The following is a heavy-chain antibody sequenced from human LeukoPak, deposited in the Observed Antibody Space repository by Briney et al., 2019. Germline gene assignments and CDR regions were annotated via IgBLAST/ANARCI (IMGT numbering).Heavy chain of an antibody. V-gene: IGHV3-43D*03. Sequence: PGGSLRLSCAASGFTFDDYAMHWVRQAPGKGLEWVSLISWDGGSTYYADSVKGRFTISRDNSKNSLYLQMNSLRAEDTALYYCAKDISFGYSSLIDYWGQGTLVTVSS. CDR2: ISWDGGST. CDR3: AKDISFGYSSLIDY. J-gene: IGHJ4*02. CDR1: GFTFDDYA. D-gene: IGHD6-13*01.